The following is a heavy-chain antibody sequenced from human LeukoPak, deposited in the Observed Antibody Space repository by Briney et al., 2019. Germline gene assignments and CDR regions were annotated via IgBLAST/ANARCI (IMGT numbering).Heavy chain of an antibody. D-gene: IGHD3-10*01. CDR1: GYNFDGSG. CDR3: ARDLSRLYYYGSGSYQGIPNFDY. Sequence: GASVKVSCKASGYNFDGSGISWVRQAPGQGLEWMGWISAYNGDRNYSQNLQGRVTMTTDTSTSTAYMELRSLRSDDTAVYYCARDLSRLYYYGSGSYQGIPNFDYWGQGTLVTVSS. J-gene: IGHJ4*02. V-gene: IGHV1-18*01. CDR2: ISAYNGDR.